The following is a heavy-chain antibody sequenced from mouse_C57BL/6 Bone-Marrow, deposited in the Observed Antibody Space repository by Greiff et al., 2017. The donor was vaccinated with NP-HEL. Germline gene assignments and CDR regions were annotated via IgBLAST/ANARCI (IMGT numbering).Heavy chain of an antibody. V-gene: IGHV1-26*01. D-gene: IGHD2-1*01. CDR2: INPNNGGT. CDR1: GYTFTDYY. J-gene: IGHJ2*01. Sequence: VQLQQSGPELVKPGASVKISCKASGYTFTDYYMNWVKQSHGKSLEWIGDINPNNGGTSYNQKFKGKATLTVDKSSSTAYMQLSSLTSEDSAIYFCATWYPDYWGQGTTLTVSS. CDR3: ATWYPDY.